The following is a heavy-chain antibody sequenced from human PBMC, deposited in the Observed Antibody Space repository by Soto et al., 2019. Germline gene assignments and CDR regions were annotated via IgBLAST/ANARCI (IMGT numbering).Heavy chain of an antibody. D-gene: IGHD6-13*01. CDR3: ARHPERIAQIGWFDP. CDR1: GFTFSIYG. CDR2: IWNDGGNK. J-gene: IGHJ5*02. V-gene: IGHV3-33*01. Sequence: GGSLRLSCAGTGFTFSIYGMHWVRQAPGKGLEWVAVIWNDGGNKYYTDSVKGRFTISRDNSKNTLSLEMNSLRAEDTAVYYCARHPERIAQIGWFDPWGQGTLVTVSS.